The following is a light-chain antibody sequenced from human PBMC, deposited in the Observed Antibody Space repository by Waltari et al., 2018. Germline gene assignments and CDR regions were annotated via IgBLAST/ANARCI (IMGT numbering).Light chain of an antibody. J-gene: IGLJ3*02. CDR3: YSTDSSGDHGV. CDR1: ALPDTY. CDR2: EDT. Sequence: SYELTQQPSVSVSPGQTARITCSGDALPDTYVFWYQQQSGQAPVVVIFEDTKRPSGIPGGLYGSSAGTTATLTISGAEVEDEADYYCYSTDSSGDHGVFGGGTKLTVL. V-gene: IGLV3-10*01.